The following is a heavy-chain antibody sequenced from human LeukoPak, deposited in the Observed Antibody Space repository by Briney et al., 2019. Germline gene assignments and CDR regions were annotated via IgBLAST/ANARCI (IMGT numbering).Heavy chain of an antibody. J-gene: IGHJ4*01. CDR1: GGSISSYY. D-gene: IGHD2-8*02. V-gene: IGHV4-4*07. CDR2: IYTSGST. CDR3: ARQNAQVNTSKRYYFDY. Sequence: PSETLSLTCTVSGGSISSYYWSWIRQPAGKGLEWIGRIYTSGSTNYNPSLKSRVTMSVDTSKNQFSLKLSSVTAADTAVYYCARQNAQVNTSKRYYFDYWGQEPWSPSPQ.